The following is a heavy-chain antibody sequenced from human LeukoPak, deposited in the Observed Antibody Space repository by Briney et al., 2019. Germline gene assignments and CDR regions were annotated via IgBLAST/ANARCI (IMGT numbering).Heavy chain of an antibody. V-gene: IGHV4-61*02. J-gene: IGHJ4*02. Sequence: KPSETLSLTCTVSGGSISSGSYSWSWIRQPAGKGLEWLGRIYTSGSTTYNPSLKSRVTISVDTSKNQFSLKLSSVTAADTAVYYCARDEGTVSSDWGQGTLVTVSS. CDR2: IYTSGST. CDR1: GGSISSGSYS. D-gene: IGHD4-11*01. CDR3: ARDEGTVSSD.